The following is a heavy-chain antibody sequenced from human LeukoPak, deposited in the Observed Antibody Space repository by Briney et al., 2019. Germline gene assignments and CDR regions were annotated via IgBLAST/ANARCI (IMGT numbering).Heavy chain of an antibody. J-gene: IGHJ3*02. D-gene: IGHD3-10*01. CDR2: VYSGGST. CDR1: GFTFSNYA. Sequence: PGGSLRLSCAASGFTFSNYAMNWVRQAPGKGLEWVSVVYSGGSTYYADSVKGRFTVSRDNSKNTLYLQMNSLRAEDTAVYYCASSRAVGFRDDAFDIWGQGTVVTVSS. V-gene: IGHV3-66*01. CDR3: ASSRAVGFRDDAFDI.